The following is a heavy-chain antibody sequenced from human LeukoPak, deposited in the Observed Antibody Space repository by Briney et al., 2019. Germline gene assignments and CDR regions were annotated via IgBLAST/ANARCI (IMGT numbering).Heavy chain of an antibody. V-gene: IGHV3-21*01. CDR2: ISSSSSYI. CDR1: GFTFSSYS. Sequence: PGGSLRLSCAASGFTFSSYSMNWVRQAPGKGLEWVSSISSSSSYIYYADSVKGRFTISRDNAKNSLYLQMNSLGAEDTAVYYCARDGRITIFGVVRDYYYMDVWGKGTTVTVSS. D-gene: IGHD3-3*01. J-gene: IGHJ6*03. CDR3: ARDGRITIFGVVRDYYYMDV.